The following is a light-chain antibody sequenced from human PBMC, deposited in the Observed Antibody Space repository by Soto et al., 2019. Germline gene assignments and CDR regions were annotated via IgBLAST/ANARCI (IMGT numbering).Light chain of an antibody. CDR3: SSYAASNKVV. CDR2: GVS. V-gene: IGLV2-8*01. CDR1: SSDVGGYNS. J-gene: IGLJ2*01. Sequence: QSALTQPPSASGSPGQSVTISCTGTSSDVGGYNSVSWYQQHPGKAPKLIIYGVSKRPSGVPDRFSGSKSGNTASLTVSGLQAEDEADYYCSSYAASNKVVFGGGTKLTAL.